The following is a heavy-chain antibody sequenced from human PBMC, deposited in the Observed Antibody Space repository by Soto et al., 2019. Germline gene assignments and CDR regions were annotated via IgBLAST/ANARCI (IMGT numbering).Heavy chain of an antibody. CDR3: ARDKPAHRAVAAHWFDP. CDR1: GYTFTSYG. J-gene: IGHJ5*02. V-gene: IGHV1-18*01. CDR2: ISAYNGNT. D-gene: IGHD6-19*01. Sequence: ASVKVSCKASGYTFTSYGISWVLQAPGQGLEWMGWISAYNGNTNYAQKLQGRVTMTTDTSTSTAYMELRSLRSDDTAVYYCARDKPAHRAVAAHWFDPWGQGTRVTVPS.